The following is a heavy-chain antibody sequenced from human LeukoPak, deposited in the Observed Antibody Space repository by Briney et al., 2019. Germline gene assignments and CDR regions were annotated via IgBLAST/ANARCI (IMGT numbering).Heavy chain of an antibody. V-gene: IGHV3-23*01. CDR1: GFTFSSYA. D-gene: IGHD6-13*01. Sequence: GGSLRLSCAASGFTFSSYALSWVRQAPGKGLEWVSAISGSGGSTYYADSVKGRFTISRDNSKNTLYLQMNSLRAEDTAVYYCAKRPFRRIAAAFFDYWGQGTLVTVSS. CDR2: ISGSGGST. J-gene: IGHJ4*02. CDR3: AKRPFRRIAAAFFDY.